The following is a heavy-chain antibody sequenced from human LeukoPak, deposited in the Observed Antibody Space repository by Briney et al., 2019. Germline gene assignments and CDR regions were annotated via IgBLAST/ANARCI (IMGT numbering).Heavy chain of an antibody. D-gene: IGHD2-2*01. Sequence: GGSLRLSCAACGFTFNDYYMCRIRQAPGKGLEWVSYISRSGNTIYYADSVKGRFTISRDNAKNSLYLQMNSLRAEDTAVYYCARGGYQLLTFFDYWGQGTLVTVSS. CDR3: ARGGYQLLTFFDY. J-gene: IGHJ4*02. CDR1: GFTFNDYY. CDR2: ISRSGNTI. V-gene: IGHV3-11*04.